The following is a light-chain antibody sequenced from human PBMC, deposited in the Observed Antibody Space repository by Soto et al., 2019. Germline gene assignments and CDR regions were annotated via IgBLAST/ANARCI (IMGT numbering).Light chain of an antibody. Sequence: DIVMTQSPDSLAVSLGERATINCKSSQSVLYSSNNKNYLAWYQQKPGQPPKLLIYWASTRDSGVPDRFSGSGSGTDFTLTISSLQAEDVAVYYCQQYYSTPYTFGHGTKLEIK. CDR3: QQYYSTPYT. V-gene: IGKV4-1*01. CDR1: QSVLYSSNNKNY. CDR2: WAS. J-gene: IGKJ2*01.